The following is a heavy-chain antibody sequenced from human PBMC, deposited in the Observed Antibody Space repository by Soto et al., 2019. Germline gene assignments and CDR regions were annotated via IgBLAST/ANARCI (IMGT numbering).Heavy chain of an antibody. J-gene: IGHJ4*02. CDR3: ARVDTAMVHFDY. CDR1: GGSISSGGYY. V-gene: IGHV4-31*03. D-gene: IGHD5-18*01. CDR2: IYYSGST. Sequence: QVQLQESGPGLVKPSQTLSLTCTVSGGSISSGGYYWSWIRQHPGKGLEWIGYIYYSGSTYYNPSLKSRVSLSVDPSKHPFSLKLSSVTAADTAVYYCARVDTAMVHFDYWGQGTLVTVSS.